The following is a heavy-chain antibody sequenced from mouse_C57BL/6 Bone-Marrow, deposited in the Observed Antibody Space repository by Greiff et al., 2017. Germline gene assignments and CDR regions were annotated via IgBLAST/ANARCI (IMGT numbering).Heavy chain of an antibody. J-gene: IGHJ4*01. V-gene: IGHV1-76*01. Sequence: VKLLQSGAELVRPGASVKLSCKASGYTFTDYYINWVKQRPGQGLEWIARIYPGSGNTYYNEKFKGKATLTAEKSSSTAYMQLSSLTSEDSAVYFCAIDSSGTLDYWGQGTSVTVSS. D-gene: IGHD3-2*02. CDR3: AIDSSGTLDY. CDR2: IYPGSGNT. CDR1: GYTFTDYY.